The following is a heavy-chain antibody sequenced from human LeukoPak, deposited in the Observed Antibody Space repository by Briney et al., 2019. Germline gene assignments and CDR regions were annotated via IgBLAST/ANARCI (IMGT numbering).Heavy chain of an antibody. V-gene: IGHV1-18*01. D-gene: IGHD4-17*01. CDR1: GYSFSIYG. CDR3: ARCGAAVTTHFSH. J-gene: IGHJ4*02. Sequence: ASVKVSCKASGYSFSIYGITWARQALGQGLEYLGWISASDGTTNYAQKVQDRVTMTTDTSTSTAYLELRSLRSEDTAVYYCARCGAAVTTHFSHWGQGTLVTVSS. CDR2: ISASDGTT.